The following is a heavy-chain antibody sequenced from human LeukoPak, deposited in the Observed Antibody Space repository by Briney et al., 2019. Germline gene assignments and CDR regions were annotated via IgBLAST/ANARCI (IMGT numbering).Heavy chain of an antibody. Sequence: GESLKISCKGSGYSFTSYWIGWVRQLPAKGLEWMGIIYPGDCYTRYNPSFQGQVTISADKPISTAFLQWSSLKVSDTGMYCCARQAYCGGDCYELDAFDIWGQGTMVTVSS. D-gene: IGHD2-21*02. CDR1: GYSFTSYW. CDR3: ARQAYCGGDCYELDAFDI. V-gene: IGHV5-51*01. CDR2: IYPGDCYT. J-gene: IGHJ3*02.